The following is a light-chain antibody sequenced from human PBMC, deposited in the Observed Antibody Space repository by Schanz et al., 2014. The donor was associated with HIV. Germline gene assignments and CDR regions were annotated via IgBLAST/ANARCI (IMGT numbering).Light chain of an antibody. V-gene: IGLV2-14*02. Sequence: QSALTQPASVSGSPGQSITISCTGTTSDIGTYDLVSWYQQHPGRAPKLLIYEVSKRPSGVSSRFSGSKSGSTASLTISGLQTEDEADYYCSSYTSGSTYVFGTGTKLTVL. J-gene: IGLJ1*01. CDR1: TSDIGTYDL. CDR3: SSYTSGSTYV. CDR2: EVS.